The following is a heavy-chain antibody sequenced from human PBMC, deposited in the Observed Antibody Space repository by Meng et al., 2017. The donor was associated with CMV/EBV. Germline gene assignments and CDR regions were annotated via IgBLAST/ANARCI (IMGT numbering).Heavy chain of an antibody. Sequence: ASLKTPCGAFGFTFTYYVMHWVRQSPGKGLEHVAAVHTNGGSTYYADSVKGRFTISRDNAKNTVYLQMGSLRAEDTAVYYCARDGGYSGYDTAYFDYWGQGTLVTVSS. CDR2: VHTNGGST. J-gene: IGHJ4*02. D-gene: IGHD5-12*01. CDR3: ARDGGYSGYDTAYFDY. V-gene: IGHV3-64*02. CDR1: GFTFTYYV.